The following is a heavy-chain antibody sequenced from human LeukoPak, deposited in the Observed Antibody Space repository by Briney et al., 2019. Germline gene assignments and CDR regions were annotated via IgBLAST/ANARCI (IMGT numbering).Heavy chain of an antibody. CDR2: ISWNSGSR. V-gene: IGHV3-9*01. Sequence: GGSLRLSCVGSGFTFDDYAMHWVRHAPGKGLEWVSGISWNSGSRGHADSVKGRFTISRDNAKNSLYLQMNSLRAEDTAVYYCARVGALENRRLRTWSQASYYFDYWGQGTLVTVSS. CDR3: ARVGALENRRLRTWSQASYYFDY. D-gene: IGHD4-17*01. CDR1: GFTFDDYA. J-gene: IGHJ4*02.